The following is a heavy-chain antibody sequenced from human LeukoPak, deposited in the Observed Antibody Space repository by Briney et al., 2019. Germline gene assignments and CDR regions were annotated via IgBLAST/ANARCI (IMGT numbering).Heavy chain of an antibody. J-gene: IGHJ4*02. CDR1: GDSISSGAYS. CDR3: ARHRPDIVVVPAATYFDY. CDR2: IFHTGST. D-gene: IGHD2-2*01. V-gene: IGHV4-30-2*01. Sequence: SETLSLTCVVSGDSISSGAYSWSWIRQPPGKGLEWIGYIFHTGSTFYNPSLKSRVTISVDNSKNQFSLRLSSVTAADTAVYYCARHRPDIVVVPAATYFDYWGQGTLVTVSS.